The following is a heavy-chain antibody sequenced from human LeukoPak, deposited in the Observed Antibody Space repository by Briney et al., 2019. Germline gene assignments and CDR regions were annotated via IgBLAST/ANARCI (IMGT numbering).Heavy chain of an antibody. CDR2: ISYDGSNK. Sequence: GRSLRLSCAASGFTFSSYAMHWVRQAPGKGLEWVAVISYDGSNKYYADSVKGRFTISRDNSKNTLYLQMNSLRPEDTAVYYCARDFAAAGLPWIYWGQGTLVTVSS. D-gene: IGHD6-13*01. V-gene: IGHV3-30-3*01. J-gene: IGHJ4*02. CDR3: ARDFAAAGLPWIY. CDR1: GFTFSSYA.